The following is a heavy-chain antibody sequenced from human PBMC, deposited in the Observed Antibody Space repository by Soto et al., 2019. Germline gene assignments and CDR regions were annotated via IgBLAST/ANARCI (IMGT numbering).Heavy chain of an antibody. CDR3: ARTGYCSGGSCYSSLYYYYYMDV. CDR1: GGSISSYY. CDR2: IYYSGST. J-gene: IGHJ6*03. Sequence: SETLSLTCTVSGGSISSYYWSWIRQPPGKGLEWIGYIYYSGSTNYNPSLKSRVTISVDTSKNQFSLKLSSVTAADTAVYYCARTGYCSGGSCYSSLYYYYYMDVWCTGTMVTVSS. V-gene: IGHV4-59*01. D-gene: IGHD2-15*01.